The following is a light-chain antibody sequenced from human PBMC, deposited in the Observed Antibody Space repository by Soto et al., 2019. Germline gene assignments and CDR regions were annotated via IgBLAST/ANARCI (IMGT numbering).Light chain of an antibody. CDR2: AAS. V-gene: IGKV1-33*01. Sequence: DIQMTQSPSTLSASVGDRVTITRRASQSISSWLAWYQQKPGQAPKLLIYAASNLASGVPSRFSGSGSGTDFTFTISSLQPGDIATYYCQQYDNLPFTFGPGTKVDIK. CDR3: QQYDNLPFT. J-gene: IGKJ3*01. CDR1: QSISSW.